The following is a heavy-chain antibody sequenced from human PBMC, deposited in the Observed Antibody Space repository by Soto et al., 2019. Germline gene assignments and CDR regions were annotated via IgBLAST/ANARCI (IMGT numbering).Heavy chain of an antibody. J-gene: IGHJ6*02. Sequence: GGSLRLSCAASGFTFRNYAVHWVRQAPGKGLEWVAVISYDGINKYYADSVKGRFTISRDNSKNTLYLQMNSLRVEDTAVYYCARDRGDYGRGSYYYAMDVWRQGTTVTVSS. D-gene: IGHD4-17*01. CDR3: ARDRGDYGRGSYYYAMDV. CDR1: GFTFRNYA. V-gene: IGHV3-30-3*01. CDR2: ISYDGINK.